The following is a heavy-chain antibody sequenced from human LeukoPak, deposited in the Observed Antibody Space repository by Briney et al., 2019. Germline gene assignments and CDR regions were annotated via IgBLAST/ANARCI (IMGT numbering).Heavy chain of an antibody. V-gene: IGHV3-48*03. CDR3: ARDNGGTAMAYYYYYYMDV. Sequence: TGGSLRLSCAASGFTFSSYEMNWVRQAPGKGLEWVSYISSSGSTIYYADSVKGRFTISRDNAKNSLYLQMNSLRSEDTAVYYCARDNGGTAMAYYYYYYMDVWGKGTTVTISS. D-gene: IGHD5-18*01. CDR1: GFTFSSYE. J-gene: IGHJ6*03. CDR2: ISSSGSTI.